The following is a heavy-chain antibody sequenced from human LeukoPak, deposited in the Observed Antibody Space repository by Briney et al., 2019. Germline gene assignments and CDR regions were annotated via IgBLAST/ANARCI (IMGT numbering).Heavy chain of an antibody. CDR3: ASYDSSGSDAFDI. Sequence: SETLSLTCTVSGASISSRRYYWGWIRQPPGKGLEWIGSIYYSGSTYYNPSLKSRLTISVDTSKNQFSLKLSSVTAADTAVYYCASYDSSGSDAFDIWGQGTMVTVSS. D-gene: IGHD3-22*01. CDR1: GASISSRRYY. J-gene: IGHJ3*02. V-gene: IGHV4-39*07. CDR2: IYYSGST.